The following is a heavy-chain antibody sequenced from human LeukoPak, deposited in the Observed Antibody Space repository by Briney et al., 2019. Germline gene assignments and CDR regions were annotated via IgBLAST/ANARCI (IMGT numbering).Heavy chain of an antibody. J-gene: IGHJ4*02. CDR2: IYSGGGT. Sequence: GGSLRLSCAVSGFNVTTTQMSWARQAPGKGLEWVSFIYSGGGTKYAESVKGRFTISRDRSKNALYLQMDSLRVEDTAMFYCVRPPYSWGQGTLVTVSS. CDR3: VRPPYS. V-gene: IGHV3-53*01. CDR1: GFNVTTTQ. D-gene: IGHD5-12*01.